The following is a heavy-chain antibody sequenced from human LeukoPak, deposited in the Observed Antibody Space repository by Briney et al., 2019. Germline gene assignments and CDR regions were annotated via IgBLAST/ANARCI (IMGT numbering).Heavy chain of an antibody. Sequence: GGSLRLSCAASGFTFSSYAMSWVRQAPGKGLEWVSAISGSGGSTYYADSVKGRFTISRDNSKNTLCLQMNSLRAEDTAVYYCARDTAGSGWLVSGDYWGQGTLVTVSS. J-gene: IGHJ4*02. V-gene: IGHV3-23*01. CDR1: GFTFSSYA. CDR3: ARDTAGSGWLVSGDY. D-gene: IGHD6-19*01. CDR2: ISGSGGST.